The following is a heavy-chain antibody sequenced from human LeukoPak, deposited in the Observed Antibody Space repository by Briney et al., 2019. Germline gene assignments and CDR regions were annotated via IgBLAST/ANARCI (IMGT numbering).Heavy chain of an antibody. CDR2: IYPGDSDT. Sequence: ESLKISCKGSGYTFTTYWIGWVRQMPGKGLELMGMIYPGDSDTRYSPSFEGQVTISADKSISTAYLQWISLKASDTAIYFCARRRLDDGYLGAFDVWGKGAMVTVSS. V-gene: IGHV5-51*01. D-gene: IGHD5-18*01. J-gene: IGHJ3*01. CDR3: ARRRLDDGYLGAFDV. CDR1: GYTFTTYW.